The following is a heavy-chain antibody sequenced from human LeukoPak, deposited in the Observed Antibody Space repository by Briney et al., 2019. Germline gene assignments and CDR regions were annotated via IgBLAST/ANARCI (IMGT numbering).Heavy chain of an antibody. V-gene: IGHV3-21*01. CDR1: GFTFSSYS. D-gene: IGHD6-13*01. CDR2: ISSSSSYI. J-gene: IGHJ3*02. CDR3: ARVTLIAAAGTRDSAFDI. Sequence: GGSPRLSCAASGFTFSSYSMNWVRQAPGKGLEWVSSISSSSSYIYYADSVKGRFTISRDNAKNSLYLQMNSLRAEDTAVYYCARVTLIAAAGTRDSAFDIWGQGTMITVSS.